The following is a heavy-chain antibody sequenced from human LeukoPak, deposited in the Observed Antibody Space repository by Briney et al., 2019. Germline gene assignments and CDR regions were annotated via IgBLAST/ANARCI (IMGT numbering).Heavy chain of an antibody. V-gene: IGHV4-59*01. J-gene: IGHJ4*02. CDR2: IYYSGST. D-gene: IGHD6-13*01. CDR1: GGSINSYY. CDR3: ARVTGYMTEDYFDY. Sequence: SETLSLTCTVSGGSINSYYWTWIRQPPGKGLEWIGYIYYSGSTNYNPSLKSRVTISVDTSKNQFSLRLSSVTAADTAVYYCARVTGYMTEDYFDYWGQGTLITVSS.